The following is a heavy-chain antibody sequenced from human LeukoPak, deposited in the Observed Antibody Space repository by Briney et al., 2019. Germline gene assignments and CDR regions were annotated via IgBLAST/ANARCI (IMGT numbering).Heavy chain of an antibody. CDR2: ISGSGGST. Sequence: GGSLRLSCAASGFTVSSNYMSWVRQAPGKGLEWVSAISGSGGSTYYADSVKGRFTISRDNSKNTLYLQMNSLRAEDTAVYYCAKDARDPYYDFWSGYYDWFDPWGQGTLVTVSS. CDR3: AKDARDPYYDFWSGYYDWFDP. CDR1: GFTVSSNY. D-gene: IGHD3-3*01. J-gene: IGHJ5*02. V-gene: IGHV3-23*01.